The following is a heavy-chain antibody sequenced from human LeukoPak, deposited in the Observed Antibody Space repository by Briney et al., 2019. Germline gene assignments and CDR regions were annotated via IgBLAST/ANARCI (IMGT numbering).Heavy chain of an antibody. Sequence: SETLSLTCTVSGGSISSYYWSWIRQPPGKGLEWIGYIYYSGSTNYNPSLKSRVTISVDKSKNQFSLKLSSVTAADTAVYYCARQGRNYYGSGSYYDVRSSNWFDPWGQGTLVTVSS. CDR3: ARQGRNYYGSGSYYDVRSSNWFDP. D-gene: IGHD3-10*01. V-gene: IGHV4-59*08. CDR2: IYYSGST. J-gene: IGHJ5*02. CDR1: GGSISSYY.